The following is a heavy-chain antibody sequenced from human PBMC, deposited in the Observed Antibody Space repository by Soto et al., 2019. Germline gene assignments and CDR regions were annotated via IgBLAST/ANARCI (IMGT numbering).Heavy chain of an antibody. CDR3: ARGDSDLAVSEAAY. CDR1: GGSISSSNW. V-gene: IGHV4-4*02. Sequence: PSETLSLTCAVSGGSISSSNWWSWVRQPPGKGLEWIGEIYHSGSTNYNPSLKSRVTISVDKSKNQFSLKLSSVTAADTAVYYCARGDSDLAVSEAAYWGQGTLVTVSS. J-gene: IGHJ1*01. CDR2: IYHSGST. D-gene: IGHD2-21*01.